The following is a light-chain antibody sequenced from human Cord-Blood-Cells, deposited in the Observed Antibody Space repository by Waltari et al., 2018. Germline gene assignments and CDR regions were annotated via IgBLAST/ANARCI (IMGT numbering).Light chain of an antibody. CDR1: SSIVGGHND. J-gene: IGLJ2*01. CDR2: GVT. Sequence: QAALTQPASVSGAPGQSCSISCTGASSIVGGHNDVSWYHQHPGKAPKLMIYGVTNRPSGFSNRFSGSKSGNTASLTISGLQAEDEADYYCSSYTSSSTLVFGGGTKLTVL. V-gene: IGLV2-14*01. CDR3: SSYTSSSTLV.